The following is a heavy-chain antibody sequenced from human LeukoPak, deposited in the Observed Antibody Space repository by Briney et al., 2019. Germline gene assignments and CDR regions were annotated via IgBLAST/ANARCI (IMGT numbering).Heavy chain of an antibody. J-gene: IGHJ4*02. CDR3: ARDFSHYDILTGYHYYFDY. Sequence: ASVKVSCKASGYTFTGYYMHWVRQAPGQGLEWMGWINPNSGGTNYAQKFQGRVTMTRDASISTAYMELSGLRSDDTAVYYRARDFSHYDILTGYHYYFDYWGQGTLVTVSS. CDR2: INPNSGGT. D-gene: IGHD3-9*01. CDR1: GYTFTGYY. V-gene: IGHV1-2*02.